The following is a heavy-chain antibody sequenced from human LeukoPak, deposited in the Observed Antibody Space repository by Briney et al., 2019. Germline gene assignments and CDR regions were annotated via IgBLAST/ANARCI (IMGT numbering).Heavy chain of an antibody. CDR1: GGSISSSSYY. J-gene: IGHJ4*02. CDR3: AALIAALTGFVDY. Sequence: SETLSLTYTVSGGSISSSSYYWGWIRQPPGKGLEWIGSIYYSGSTYYNPSLKSRVTISVDTSKNQFSLKLSSVTAADTAVYYCAALIAALTGFVDYWGQGTLVTVSS. V-gene: IGHV4-39*01. CDR2: IYYSGST. D-gene: IGHD6-6*01.